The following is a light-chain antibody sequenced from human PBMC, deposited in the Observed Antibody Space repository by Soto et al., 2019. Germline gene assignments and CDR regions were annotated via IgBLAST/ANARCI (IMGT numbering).Light chain of an antibody. Sequence: DIPLTHSPSTLSGSVRDRFTISFRASQTISSWLAWYQQIPGKPPKLLIYTASTLKSGLPSRFSGSGSGTDFPLTISCLEPEDSAVYYCQQRGNSPSFGGGTKVDI. CDR2: TAS. CDR1: QTISSW. J-gene: IGKJ4*01. V-gene: IGKV1-5*03. CDR3: QQRGNSPS.